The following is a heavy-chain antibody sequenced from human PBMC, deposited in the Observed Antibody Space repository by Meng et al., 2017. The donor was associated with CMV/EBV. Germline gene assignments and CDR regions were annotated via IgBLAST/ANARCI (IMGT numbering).Heavy chain of an antibody. CDR1: GFTFSSYA. CDR3: ARALCGGDCYSYYYYYGMDV. J-gene: IGHJ6*02. V-gene: IGHV3-23*01. D-gene: IGHD2-21*01. Sequence: GESLKISCAASGFTFSSYAMNWVRQAPGKGLEWVSAVTDSGGSTYYADSVKGRFTISRDNAKNSLYLQMNSLRAEDTAVYYCARALCGGDCYSYYYYYGMDVWGQGTTVTVSS. CDR2: VTDSGGST.